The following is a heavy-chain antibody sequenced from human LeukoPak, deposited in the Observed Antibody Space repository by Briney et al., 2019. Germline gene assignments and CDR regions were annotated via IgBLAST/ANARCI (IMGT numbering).Heavy chain of an antibody. CDR1: GFTFSSFA. CDR2: ISGSGGNT. Sequence: GGSLRLSCEASGFTFSSFAMSWVRQAPGKGLEWVSAISGSGGNTYYADSVKGRFTISRDNSKNTLYLQMNSLRAEDTAVYYRALGWPRDLNAFDVWGQGTMVTVSS. J-gene: IGHJ3*01. V-gene: IGHV3-23*01. CDR3: ALGWPRDLNAFDV.